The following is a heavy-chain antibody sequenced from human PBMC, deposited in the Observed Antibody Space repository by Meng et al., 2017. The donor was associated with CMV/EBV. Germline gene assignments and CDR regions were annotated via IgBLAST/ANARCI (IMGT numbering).Heavy chain of an antibody. CDR3: AIQLGYCSSTSCERDFDY. Sequence: ASVKVSCKASGYTFTSYAMHWVRQAPGQRLEWMGWSNAGNGNTKYSQEFQGRVTITRDTSASTAYMELSSLRSEDTAVYYCAIQLGYCSSTSCERDFDYWGQGTLVTVSS. CDR1: GYTFTSYA. V-gene: IGHV1-3*02. CDR2: SNAGNGNT. D-gene: IGHD2-2*01. J-gene: IGHJ4*02.